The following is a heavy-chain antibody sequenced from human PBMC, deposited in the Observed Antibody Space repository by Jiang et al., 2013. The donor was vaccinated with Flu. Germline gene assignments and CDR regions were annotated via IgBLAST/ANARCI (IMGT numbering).Heavy chain of an antibody. D-gene: IGHD5-12*01. CDR1: GGSISGSGHY. Sequence: PGLVKPSETLSLTCTVSGGSISGSGHYWVWIRQPPGKGLEWIGSIYHSGSTYYKPSLKSRVAISVDTSRIHFSLNLSSVTAADTAVYYCARALKYSGFELPYFDLWGQGTLVTVSS. V-gene: IGHV4-39*07. J-gene: IGHJ4*02. CDR3: ARALKYSGFELPYFDL. CDR2: IYHSGST.